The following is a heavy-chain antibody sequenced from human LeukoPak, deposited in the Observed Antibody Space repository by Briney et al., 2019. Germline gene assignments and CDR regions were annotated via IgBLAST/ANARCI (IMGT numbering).Heavy chain of an antibody. CDR1: GYTFTGYY. CDR2: INPNSGGT. CDR3: ARGKYQRGLLRYFDWSGQIEMGEGNWFDP. J-gene: IGHJ5*02. Sequence: GASVKVSCKASGYTFTGYYVHWVRQAPGQGLEWMGWINPNSGGTNYAQKFQGRVTMTRDTSISTAYMELSSLRSDDTAVYYCARGKYQRGLLRYFDWSGQIEMGEGNWFDPWGQGTLVTVSS. D-gene: IGHD3-9*01. V-gene: IGHV1-2*02.